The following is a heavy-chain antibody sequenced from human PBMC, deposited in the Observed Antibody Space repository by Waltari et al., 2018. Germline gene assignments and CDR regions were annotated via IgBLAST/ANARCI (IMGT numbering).Heavy chain of an antibody. D-gene: IGHD2-15*01. CDR1: GGSISSYY. Sequence: QVQLQESGPGLVKPSETLSLTCTVSGGSISSYYWSWLRQPPGKGLEWIGYIYYSGSTNYNPSLKSRVTISVDTSKNQFSLKLSSVTAADTAVYYCARVVVAASTTVWFDPWGQGTLVTVSS. J-gene: IGHJ5*02. V-gene: IGHV4-59*01. CDR2: IYYSGST. CDR3: ARVVVAASTTVWFDP.